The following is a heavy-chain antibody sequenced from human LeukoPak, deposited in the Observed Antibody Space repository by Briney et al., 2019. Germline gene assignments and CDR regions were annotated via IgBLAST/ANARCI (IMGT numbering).Heavy chain of an antibody. J-gene: IGHJ5*02. Sequence: GASVKVSCKAFGYTFTGHWMHWVRQAPGQGPEWMGVISPSGGSTIYAQKFKGRVTLTRDMSTSTVYMELSSLRSEDTAVYYCAREVSCSSTSCPPPMTNWFDPWGQGTLVTVSS. CDR2: ISPSGGST. V-gene: IGHV1-46*01. D-gene: IGHD2-2*01. CDR3: AREVSCSSTSCPPPMTNWFDP. CDR1: GYTFTGHW.